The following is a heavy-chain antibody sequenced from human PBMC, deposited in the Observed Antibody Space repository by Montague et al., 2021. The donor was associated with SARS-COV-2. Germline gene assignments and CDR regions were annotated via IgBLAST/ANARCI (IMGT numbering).Heavy chain of an antibody. CDR3: ARGRRRCNWRGGTSYYYAMDV. V-gene: IGHV4-34*01. CDR2: INHSGST. J-gene: IGHJ6*02. D-gene: IGHD1-20*01. CDR1: GGSLSGYY. Sequence: SETLSLTCAVYGGSLSGYYWSWIRQPPGKGLEWIGEINHSGSTNYNPSLKSRVTVSLDTSKNQFSLKLSSVTAADTAVYYCARGRRRCNWRGGTSYYYAMDVWGQGTTVTVSS.